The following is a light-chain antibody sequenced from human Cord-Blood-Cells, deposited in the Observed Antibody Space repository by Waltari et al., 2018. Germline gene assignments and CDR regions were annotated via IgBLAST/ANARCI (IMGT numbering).Light chain of an antibody. CDR1: QSISSS. V-gene: IGKV1-39*01. CDR2: AAS. J-gene: IGKJ2*03. Sequence: DIQMTQSPSSLSPSVGDRVTITCRASQSISSSLNWYQQKPGKDPKLLIYAASSLQSGVPSRFSGSGSGTDFTLTISSLQPEDFATYYCQQSYSTPYSFGQGTKLEIK. CDR3: QQSYSTPYS.